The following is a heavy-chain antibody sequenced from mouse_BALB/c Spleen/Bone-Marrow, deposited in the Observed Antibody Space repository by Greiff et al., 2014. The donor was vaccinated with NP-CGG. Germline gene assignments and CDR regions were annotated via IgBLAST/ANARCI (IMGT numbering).Heavy chain of an antibody. CDR2: IYPGDGAT. J-gene: IGHJ2*01. Sequence: VQLQQSGAELVRPGSSVKISCKASGYPFSSYWMSWVKQRPGRGLEWIGQIYPGDGATNYNGKFKGNATLTADKSSSTAYMQPISLTSEDSAVYFCARKYGDYWGQGTTLTVSS. V-gene: IGHV1-80*01. CDR3: ARKYGDY. D-gene: IGHD2-10*02. CDR1: GYPFSSYW.